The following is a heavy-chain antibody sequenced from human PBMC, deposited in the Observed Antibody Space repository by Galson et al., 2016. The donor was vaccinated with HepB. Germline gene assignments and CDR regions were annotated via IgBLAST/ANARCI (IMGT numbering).Heavy chain of an antibody. CDR2: VHNSGYT. CDR3: AREYSSFDY. V-gene: IGHV4-59*01. J-gene: IGHJ4*03. CDR1: GDSISSYY. Sequence: SETLSLTCTVSGDSISSYYWHWIRLPTGKGLEWIGYVHNSGYTTYNPSHNGRVTISMDTSKNQFSLKLSSVTAADTAVYYCAREYSSFDYVGHGILVTVSS. D-gene: IGHD6-19*01.